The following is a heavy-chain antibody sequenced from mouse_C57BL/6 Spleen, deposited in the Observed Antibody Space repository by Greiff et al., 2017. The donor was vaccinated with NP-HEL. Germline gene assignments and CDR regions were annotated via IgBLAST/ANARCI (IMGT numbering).Heavy chain of an antibody. CDR3: AKGYDYDDGFAY. D-gene: IGHD2-4*01. CDR1: GYTFTSYW. V-gene: IGHV1-72*01. J-gene: IGHJ3*01. Sequence: QVQLQQPGAELVKPGASVKLSCKASGYTFTSYWMHWVKQRPGRGLEWIGRIDPISGGTKYNEKFKSKATLTVDKPSSTAYMQLSSLTSEDSAVYYCAKGYDYDDGFAYWGQGTLVTVSA. CDR2: IDPISGGT.